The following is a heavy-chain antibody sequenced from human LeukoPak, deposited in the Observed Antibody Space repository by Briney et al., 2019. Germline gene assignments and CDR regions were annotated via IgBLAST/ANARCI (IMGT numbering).Heavy chain of an antibody. D-gene: IGHD3-3*01. CDR3: AKEFYDFWSGYYPMGAFDI. CDR1: GFTFSSYG. Sequence: PGGSLRLSCAASGFTFSSYGMHWVRQAPGKGLEWVAFIRYDGSNKYYADSVKGRFTISRDNSKNTLYLQMSSLRAEDTAVYYCAKEFYDFWSGYYPMGAFDIWGQGTMVTVSS. V-gene: IGHV3-30*02. CDR2: IRYDGSNK. J-gene: IGHJ3*02.